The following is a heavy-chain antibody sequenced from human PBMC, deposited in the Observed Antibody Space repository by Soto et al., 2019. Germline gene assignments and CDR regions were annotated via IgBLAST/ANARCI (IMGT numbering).Heavy chain of an antibody. V-gene: IGHV4-34*01. D-gene: IGHD2-15*01. CDR1: GGSFSGYY. J-gene: IGHJ5*02. CDR2: INHSGST. Sequence: PSETLSLTCAVYGGSFSGYYWSWIRQPPGKGLEWIGEINHSGSTNYNPSLKSRVTISVDTSKNQFSLKLSSVTAADTAVYYCARGGPVVVVAAIRRSNWFDPWGQGTLVTVSS. CDR3: ARGGPVVVVAAIRRSNWFDP.